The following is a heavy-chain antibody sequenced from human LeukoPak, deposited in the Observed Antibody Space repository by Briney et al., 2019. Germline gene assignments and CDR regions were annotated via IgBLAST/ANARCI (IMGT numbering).Heavy chain of an antibody. V-gene: IGHV3-23*01. CDR3: AKDITVTTIEGAFDI. CDR1: GFTFSSYA. J-gene: IGHJ3*02. Sequence: GGSLTLTCAASGFTFSSYAMSWVRQAPGKGLEWVSAISGSGGSKYYADSVKRRFTISRDNSKNSLYLQMNSLRAEDTALYYCAKDITVTTIEGAFDIWGQGKMVTVSS. D-gene: IGHD4-17*01. CDR2: ISGSGGSK.